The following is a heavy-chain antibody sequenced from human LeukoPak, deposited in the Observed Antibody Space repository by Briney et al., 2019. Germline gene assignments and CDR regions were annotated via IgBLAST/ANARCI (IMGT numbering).Heavy chain of an antibody. CDR2: IYYSGST. J-gene: IGHJ4*02. CDR1: GXSISSYY. V-gene: IGHV4-59*01. CDR3: ARDRSLGIIDY. D-gene: IGHD3-16*01. Sequence: SETLSLTCIVSGXSISSYYWSWIRQPPGKGPEWIGYIYYSGSTNYNPSLKSRVTISVDASKNHFSLKLTSVTAADTAVYYCARDRSLGIIDYWGQGTLVTVSS.